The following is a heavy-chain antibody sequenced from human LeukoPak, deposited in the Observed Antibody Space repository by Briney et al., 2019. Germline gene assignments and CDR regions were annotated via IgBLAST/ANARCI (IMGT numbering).Heavy chain of an antibody. CDR2: STHTGST. D-gene: IGHD2-2*01. CDR1: GESFSDHY. J-gene: IGHJ4*02. Sequence: SETLSLTCAVYGESFSDHYWTWIRQTPGKGLEWIGGSTHTGSTNYNPSLKSRVTISVDTSKNQFSLKLTSVTDADTALYHCARGRTGAAALDFWGPGTLVTVSS. CDR3: ARGRTGAAALDF. V-gene: IGHV4-34*01.